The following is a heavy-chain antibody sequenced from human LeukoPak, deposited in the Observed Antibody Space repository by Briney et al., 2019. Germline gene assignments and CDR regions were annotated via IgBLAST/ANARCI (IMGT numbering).Heavy chain of an antibody. Sequence: SETLSLTCTVSGGSINSYWSWIRQPAGKGLEWIGRISGSGTITYNPALQSRLSISIDTSKNQFSLKLISVTAADTAVYHCARDSGTTGEVKFHPWARECWSPSPQ. J-gene: IGHJ5*02. CDR2: ISGSGTI. V-gene: IGHV4-4*07. CDR1: GGSINSY. D-gene: IGHD3-10*01. CDR3: ARDSGTTGEVKFHP.